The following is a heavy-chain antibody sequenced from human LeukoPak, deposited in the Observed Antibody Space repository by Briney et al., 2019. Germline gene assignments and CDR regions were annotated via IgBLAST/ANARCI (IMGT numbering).Heavy chain of an antibody. J-gene: IGHJ4*02. CDR3: ASTRDTATNYFDC. CDR2: ISYDGTTK. Sequence: GGSLRLSCAASGFTFSSYAMHWVRQAPGKGLEWVAVISYDGTTKYYEDSVKGRFTISRDNSKNTLYLQINSLRAEDTAVYYCASTRDTATNYFDCWGQGTLVTVSS. V-gene: IGHV3-30*04. D-gene: IGHD5-18*01. CDR1: GFTFSSYA.